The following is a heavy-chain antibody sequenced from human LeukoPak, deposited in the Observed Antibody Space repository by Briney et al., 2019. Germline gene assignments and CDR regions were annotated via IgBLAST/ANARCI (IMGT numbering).Heavy chain of an antibody. CDR3: AKDNYGGIFAS. CDR2: ISDTVRDT. CDR1: GFTFSAYG. V-gene: IGHV3-23*01. D-gene: IGHD4-17*01. J-gene: IGHJ4*02. Sequence: GGSLRLSCAASGFTFSAYGMSWVRQAPGKGLEWVSHISDTVRDTWYANSVKGRFIISRDNSRDTVYLQMSSLRPEDTALYFCAKDNYGGIFASWGQGTLVTVPS.